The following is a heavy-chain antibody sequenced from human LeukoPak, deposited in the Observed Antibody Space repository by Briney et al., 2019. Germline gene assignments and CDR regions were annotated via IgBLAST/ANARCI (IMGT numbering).Heavy chain of an antibody. CDR3: AKEYYDFWSGYLTDY. CDR1: AFTFSSYG. D-gene: IGHD3-3*01. V-gene: IGHV3-30*18. CDR2: ISYDGSNK. Sequence: GGSLRLSCAAAAFTFSSYGMHWVRQATGKGLEWVALISYDGSNKYYADSVKGRFTISRDNSKNTLYLQMNSLRAEDTAVYYCAKEYYDFWSGYLTDYWGQGTLVTVSS. J-gene: IGHJ4*02.